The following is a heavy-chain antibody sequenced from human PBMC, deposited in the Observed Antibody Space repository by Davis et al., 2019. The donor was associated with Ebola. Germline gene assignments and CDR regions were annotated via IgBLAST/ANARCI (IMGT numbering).Heavy chain of an antibody. V-gene: IGHV1-69*06. CDR2: IIPIFGTA. J-gene: IGHJ3*02. Sequence: SVKVSCKASGGTFSSYAISWVRQAPGQGLEWMGGIIPIFGTANYAQKFQGRVTITADKSTSTAYMELSSLRSEDTAVYYCARDERWLVLGAFDIWGQGTMVTVSS. CDR3: ARDERWLVLGAFDI. CDR1: GGTFSSYA. D-gene: IGHD6-19*01.